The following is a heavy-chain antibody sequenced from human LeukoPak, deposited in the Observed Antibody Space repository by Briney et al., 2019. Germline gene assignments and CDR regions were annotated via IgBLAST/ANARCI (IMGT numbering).Heavy chain of an antibody. V-gene: IGHV4-59*01. J-gene: IGHJ6*03. D-gene: IGHD2-15*01. Sequence: SETLSLTCTVSGGSISSYYWSWIRQPPGKGLEWIGYIYYSGSTNYDPSLKSRVTISVDTSKNQFSLKLSSVTAADTAEYYCARVVVAHYYYYMDVWGKGTTVTVSS. CDR1: GGSISSYY. CDR3: ARVVVAHYYYYMDV. CDR2: IYYSGST.